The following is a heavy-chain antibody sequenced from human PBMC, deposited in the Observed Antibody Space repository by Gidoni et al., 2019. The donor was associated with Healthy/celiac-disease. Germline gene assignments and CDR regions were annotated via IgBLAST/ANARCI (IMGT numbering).Heavy chain of an antibody. CDR2: TYYRSKWYN. Sequence: QVQLQQSGPGLVKPSQTLSLTCAISGDSVPRNSAAWNWIRQSPSRGLEWLGRTYYRSKWYNDYAVSVKSRITINPDTSKNQFSLQLNSVTPEDTAVYYCARGRLGELSLDNWYFDLWGRGTLVTVSS. V-gene: IGHV6-1*01. CDR1: GDSVPRNSAA. J-gene: IGHJ2*01. D-gene: IGHD3-16*02. CDR3: ARGRLGELSLDNWYFDL.